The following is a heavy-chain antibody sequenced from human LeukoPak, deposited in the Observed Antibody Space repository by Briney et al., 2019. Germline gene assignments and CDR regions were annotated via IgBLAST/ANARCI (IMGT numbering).Heavy chain of an antibody. CDR1: GFTFSSHS. D-gene: IGHD7-27*01. CDR3: AREDDDWGPNTLDV. Sequence: GGSLRLSCAASGFTFSSHSMNWVRQAPAKGLEWLSYIDSGSGNIYYRDSVKGRFTISRDNAQDSLYLQMDSLRDEDTAVYYCAREDDDWGPNTLDVWGQGTVVTVSS. CDR2: IDSGSGNI. V-gene: IGHV3-48*02. J-gene: IGHJ3*01.